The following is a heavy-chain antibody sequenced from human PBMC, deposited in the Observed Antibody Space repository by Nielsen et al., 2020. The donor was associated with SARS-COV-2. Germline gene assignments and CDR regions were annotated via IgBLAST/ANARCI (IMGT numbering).Heavy chain of an antibody. J-gene: IGHJ4*02. D-gene: IGHD4-23*01. CDR2: ISAYNGNT. CDR3: ARVLLQRRWHDY. V-gene: IGHV1-18*01. CDR1: GYTFTSYG. Sequence: ASVKVSCMASGYTFTSYGLSWVRQAPGQGLEWMGWISAYNGNTNYAQKLQGRVTMTTDTSTSTAYMELRSLRSDDTAVYYCARVLLQRRWHDYWGQGTLVTVSS.